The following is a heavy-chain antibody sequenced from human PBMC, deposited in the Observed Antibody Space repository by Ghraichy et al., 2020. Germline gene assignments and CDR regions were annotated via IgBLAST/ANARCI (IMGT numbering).Heavy chain of an antibody. CDR1: GFRVSDNY. D-gene: IGHD5-12*01. Sequence: ETLSLTCAASGFRVSDNYMSWVRQPPGKGLEWVSVLYPTGISYYADSVNGRFTISRDNSKDTLYLQMTSLRGEDTAVYYCARAGYSGYEGWLDPWGQGTLVTISS. CDR2: LYPTGIS. J-gene: IGHJ5*02. CDR3: ARAGYSGYEGWLDP. V-gene: IGHV3-53*01.